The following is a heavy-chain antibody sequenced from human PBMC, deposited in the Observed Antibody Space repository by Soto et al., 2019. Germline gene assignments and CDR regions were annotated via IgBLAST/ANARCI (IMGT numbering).Heavy chain of an antibody. V-gene: IGHV3-23*01. Sequence: EVQLLESGGDLVQPGGSLRLSCAASGFTFRFYTMTWVRQAPGKGLEWVSSIIGANGDTFSADSVTGRFTISRDISKSTLYLQMNGLRVEDTAIYYCAKDKEPDGAWDIDYWGHGTLVTVSS. CDR1: GFTFRFYT. J-gene: IGHJ4*01. CDR2: IIGANGDT. D-gene: IGHD4-17*01. CDR3: AKDKEPDGAWDIDY.